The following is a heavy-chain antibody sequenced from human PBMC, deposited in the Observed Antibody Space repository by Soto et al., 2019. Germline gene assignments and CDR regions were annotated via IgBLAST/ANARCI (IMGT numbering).Heavy chain of an antibody. CDR2: ISYDGSNK. D-gene: IGHD2-21*02. V-gene: IGHV3-30-3*01. J-gene: IGHJ4*02. Sequence: QVPLVESGGGVVQPGRSLRLSCAASGFTFSSYAMHWVRQAPGKGLEWVAVISYDGSNKYYADSVEGRFTISRDNSKNTLYLQMNSLRAEDTAVYYCARDPVAYCGGDCRTFDYWGQGTLVTVSS. CDR1: GFTFSSYA. CDR3: ARDPVAYCGGDCRTFDY.